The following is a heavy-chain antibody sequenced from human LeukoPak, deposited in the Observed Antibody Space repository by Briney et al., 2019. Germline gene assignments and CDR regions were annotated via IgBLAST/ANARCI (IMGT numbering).Heavy chain of an antibody. CDR2: ISGHSDYI. CDR3: AKVHLTYKFDSSGYGFQDY. D-gene: IGHD3-22*01. V-gene: IGHV3-21*01. J-gene: IGHJ4*02. CDR1: GFMFSGFS. Sequence: GGSLRLSCAASGFMFSGFSMNWVRLAPGKGLEWVSSISGHSDYIHYADSVRGRFTISRDNAKSSLYLQMDSLRVEDTAVYYCAKVHLTYKFDSSGYGFQDYWGQGTLVTVSS.